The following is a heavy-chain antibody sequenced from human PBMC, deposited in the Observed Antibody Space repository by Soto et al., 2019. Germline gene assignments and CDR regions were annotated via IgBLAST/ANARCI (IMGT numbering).Heavy chain of an antibody. CDR1: GGSFSGSY. V-gene: IGHV4-34*01. D-gene: IGHD1-26*01. Sequence: QVQLQQWGAGLLKPSETLSLTCAVYGGSFSGSYWSWIRQPPGKRLEWIGEINLGGSANYNPSLKSRVTISVDTSNNQFSLKLSSVTAADTAVYYCARVRAAPWVLHKWFDPWGQGTLVTVSS. CDR2: INLGGSA. CDR3: ARVRAAPWVLHKWFDP. J-gene: IGHJ5*02.